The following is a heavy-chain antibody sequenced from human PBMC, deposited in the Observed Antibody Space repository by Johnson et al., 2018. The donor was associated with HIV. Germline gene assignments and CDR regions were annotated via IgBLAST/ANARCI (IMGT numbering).Heavy chain of an antibody. CDR2: IKQDGSEK. Sequence: VQLVESGGGLVQPGGSLRLSCAASGFTFSSYWMSWVRQAPGKGLEWVANIKQDGSEKYYVDSVKGRFTISRDNAKNSLYLQMNSLRAEDTAVYYCARDMLVTWNPRRAFDIWGQGTMVTVSS. CDR1: GFTFSSYW. D-gene: IGHD1-1*01. J-gene: IGHJ3*02. CDR3: ARDMLVTWNPRRAFDI. V-gene: IGHV3-7*05.